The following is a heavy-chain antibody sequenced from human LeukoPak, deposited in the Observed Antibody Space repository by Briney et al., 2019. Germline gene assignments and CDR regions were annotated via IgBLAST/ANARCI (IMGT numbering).Heavy chain of an antibody. D-gene: IGHD5-24*01. CDR1: GFTFSSYW. Sequence: PGRSLRLSCAASGFTFSSYWMHWVRQAPGKGLVWVSRINSDGRSTSYAESVKGRFTISRDNAKNTLYLQMNSLRAEDTTVYYCASGRDGYYYFDSWGQGILVTVSS. J-gene: IGHJ4*02. V-gene: IGHV3-74*01. CDR2: INSDGRST. CDR3: ASGRDGYYYFDS.